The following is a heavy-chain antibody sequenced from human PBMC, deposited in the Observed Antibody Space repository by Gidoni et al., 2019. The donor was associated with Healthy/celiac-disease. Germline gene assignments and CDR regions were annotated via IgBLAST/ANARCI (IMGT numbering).Heavy chain of an antibody. CDR1: GFTFSSYW. D-gene: IGHD2-2*01. Sequence: EVQLVESGGGLVQPGGSLRLSCAAAGFTFSSYWMSWVRQAPGKGLEWVANIKQDGSEKYYVDSVKGRFTISRDNAKNSLYLQMNSLRAEDTAVYYCARDCSSTSCYGDPFDYWGQGTLVTVSS. J-gene: IGHJ4*02. V-gene: IGHV3-7*01. CDR2: IKQDGSEK. CDR3: ARDCSSTSCYGDPFDY.